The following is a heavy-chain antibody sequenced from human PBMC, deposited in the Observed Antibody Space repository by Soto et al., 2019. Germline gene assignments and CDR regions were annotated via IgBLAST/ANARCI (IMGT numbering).Heavy chain of an antibody. CDR1: GFTFINYA. J-gene: IGHJ4*02. CDR3: ARDQVKGTMTIL. V-gene: IGHV3-30-3*01. Sequence: GGSLRLSCAASGFTFINYAMHWVRQAPGKGLEWVAVISYDGSNKYYADSVKGRFTISRDNSKNTMYLQMNSLSAEDTAVYHCARDQVKGTMTILWGQGTLVTVS. CDR2: ISYDGSNK. D-gene: IGHD4-17*01.